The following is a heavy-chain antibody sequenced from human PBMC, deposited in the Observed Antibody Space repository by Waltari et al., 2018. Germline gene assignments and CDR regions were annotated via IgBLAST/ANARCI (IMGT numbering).Heavy chain of an antibody. V-gene: IGHV3-9*01. Sequence: EVQLVESGGGLVQPGRSLRLSCAASGFTFDDYALHWVRQAPGKGLEWVSGISWNSGSIGYADSVKGRFTISRDNAKNSLYLQMNSLRAEDTALYYCAKDKGCRQLWLHNFDYWGQGTLVTVSS. CDR2: ISWNSGSI. CDR1: GFTFDDYA. D-gene: IGHD5-18*01. CDR3: AKDKGCRQLWLHNFDY. J-gene: IGHJ4*02.